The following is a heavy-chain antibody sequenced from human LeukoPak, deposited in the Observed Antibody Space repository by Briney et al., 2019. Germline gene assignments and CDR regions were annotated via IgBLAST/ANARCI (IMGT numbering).Heavy chain of an antibody. CDR3: ARDGDTLSYYYYGMDV. Sequence: KPSETLSLTCTVSGGSISSYYWSWIRQPPGKGLEWIGYIYYSGSTNYNPSLKSRVTISVDTSKNQFSLKLSSVTAADTAVYYCARDGDTLSYYYYGMDVWGQGTTVTVSS. J-gene: IGHJ6*02. CDR1: GGSISSYY. V-gene: IGHV4-59*01. CDR2: IYYSGST. D-gene: IGHD3-10*01.